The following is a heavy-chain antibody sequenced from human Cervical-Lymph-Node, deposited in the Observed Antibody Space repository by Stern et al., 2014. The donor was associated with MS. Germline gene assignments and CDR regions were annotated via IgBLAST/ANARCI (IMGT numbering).Heavy chain of an antibody. CDR3: ARDGVWDTTMGLYYYYGMDV. V-gene: IGHV3-7*01. Sequence: EVHLEESGGALVQPGGSLRLSCAASGFTFSSYWMSWVRQAPGGGLEWGANIKQTGREKYYVDSVKGRFPISRDNAKNSLYLQMNSLRAEDTAVYYCARDGVWDTTMGLYYYYGMDVWGQGTTVTVSS. J-gene: IGHJ6*02. CDR1: GFTFSSYW. CDR2: IKQTGREK. D-gene: IGHD5-18*01.